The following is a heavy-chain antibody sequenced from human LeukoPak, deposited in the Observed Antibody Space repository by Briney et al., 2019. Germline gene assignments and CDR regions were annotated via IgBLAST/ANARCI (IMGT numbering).Heavy chain of an antibody. J-gene: IGHJ4*02. CDR3: ARARTLRIVGATLFDY. D-gene: IGHD1-26*01. CDR1: GYTFTSYD. Sequence: GASVKVSCKASGYTFTSYDINWVRQAPGQGLEWMGGIIPIFGTANYAQKFQGRVTITADESTSTAYMELSSLRSEDTAVYYCARARTLRIVGATLFDYWGQGTLVTVSS. CDR2: IIPIFGTA. V-gene: IGHV1-69*13.